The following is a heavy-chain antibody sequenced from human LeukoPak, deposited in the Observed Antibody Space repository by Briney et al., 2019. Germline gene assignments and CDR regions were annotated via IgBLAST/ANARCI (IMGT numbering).Heavy chain of an antibody. CDR3: AKDTSPRIAAAGIHY. V-gene: IGHV3-9*01. CDR1: GFTFDDYA. Sequence: GGSLRLSCAASGFTFDDYAMHWVRQAPGKGLEWVSGISWNSGSIGYADSVKGRFTISRDNAKNSLYLQMNSLRAEDTALYYCAKDTSPRIAAAGIHYWGQGTLVTVSS. J-gene: IGHJ4*02. CDR2: ISWNSGSI. D-gene: IGHD6-13*01.